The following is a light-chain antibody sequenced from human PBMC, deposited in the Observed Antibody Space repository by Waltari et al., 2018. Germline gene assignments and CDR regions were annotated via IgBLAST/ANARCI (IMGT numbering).Light chain of an antibody. CDR3: QQGQNFPLT. J-gene: IGKJ4*01. Sequence: DIQLTQSPSSVSASVGDRVTITCRASHVIENWFAWYQQKPGKAPNLLIHSVSSLETGVPSRFSAYGSGTEFTLTISSLQLEDFAIYYCQQGQNFPLTFGGGTRVDLK. CDR2: SVS. CDR1: HVIENW. V-gene: IGKV1-12*01.